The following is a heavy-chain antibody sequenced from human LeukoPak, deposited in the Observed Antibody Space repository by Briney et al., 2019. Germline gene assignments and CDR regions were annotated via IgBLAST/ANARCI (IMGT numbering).Heavy chain of an antibody. V-gene: IGHV4-61*02. D-gene: IGHD5-24*01. Sequence: SETLSLTCTVSGGSISSGNFYCTWIRQPAGRGLEWIGRIYPSGSTNYNPSLKSRVTISVDTSKNQFSLKLSSVTAADTAVYHCARVSSRDSRFDPWGQGTLVTVSS. CDR3: ARVSSRDSRFDP. CDR2: IYPSGST. J-gene: IGHJ5*02. CDR1: GGSISSGNFY.